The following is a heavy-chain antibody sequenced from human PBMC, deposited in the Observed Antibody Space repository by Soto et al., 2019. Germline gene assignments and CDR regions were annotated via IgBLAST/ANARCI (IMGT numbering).Heavy chain of an antibody. CDR1: GYTFTSYG. CDR3: ARDTTGVGATRGDAFDI. V-gene: IGHV1-69*13. J-gene: IGHJ3*02. D-gene: IGHD1-26*01. Sequence: SVKVSCKASGYTFTSYGISWVRQAPGQGLEWMGGIIPIFGTANYAQKFQGRVTITADESTSTAYMELSSLRSEDTAVYCCARDTTGVGATRGDAFDIWGQGTMVTVSS. CDR2: IIPIFGTA.